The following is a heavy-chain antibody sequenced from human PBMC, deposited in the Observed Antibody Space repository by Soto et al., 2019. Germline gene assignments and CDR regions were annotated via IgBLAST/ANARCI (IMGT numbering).Heavy chain of an antibody. CDR2: ISSSSSYI. CDR1: GFTFSSYS. CDR3: ARGGQGGATFRSYYYYYGMDV. D-gene: IGHD1-26*01. J-gene: IGHJ6*02. Sequence: PGGSVRLSCAASGFTFSSYSMNWDRQAPGKGLEWVSSISSSSSYIYYADSVKGRFTISRDNAKNSLYLQMNSLRAEDTAVYYCARGGQGGATFRSYYYYYGMDVWGQGTTVTVSS. V-gene: IGHV3-21*01.